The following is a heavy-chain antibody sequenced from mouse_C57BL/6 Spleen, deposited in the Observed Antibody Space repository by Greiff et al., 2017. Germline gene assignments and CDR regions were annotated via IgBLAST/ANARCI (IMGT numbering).Heavy chain of an antibody. V-gene: IGHV1-80*01. J-gene: IGHJ4*01. D-gene: IGHD1-1*01. CDR2: IYPGDGDT. CDR1: GYAFSSYW. Sequence: VQLQQSGAELVKPGASVKISCKASGYAFSSYWMNWVKQRPGKGLEGIGQIYPGDGDTNYNGKFTGKATLTADKSSSTAYMQLSSLTSQYSAVYFCARSDYYGSSYLYSYAMDYWGQGPSVTVSS. CDR3: ARSDYYGSSYLYSYAMDY.